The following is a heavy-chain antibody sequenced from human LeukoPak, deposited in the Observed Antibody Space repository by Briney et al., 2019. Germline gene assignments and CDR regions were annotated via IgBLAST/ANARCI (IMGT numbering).Heavy chain of an antibody. J-gene: IGHJ4*02. CDR1: GFTFSSYA. CDR2: IWYDGSNK. D-gene: IGHD4-17*01. Sequence: GGSLRLSCAACGFTFSSYAMSLVRQAPGKGLEWVAVIWYDGSNKYYADSVKGRFTISRDNSKNTLYLQMNSLRAEDTAVYYCARGNDYGDYVWKEYFDYWGQGTLVTVSS. CDR3: ARGNDYGDYVWKEYFDY. V-gene: IGHV3-33*08.